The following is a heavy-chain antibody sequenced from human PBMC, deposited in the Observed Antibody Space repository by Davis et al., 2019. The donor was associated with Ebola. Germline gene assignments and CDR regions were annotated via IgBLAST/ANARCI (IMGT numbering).Heavy chain of an antibody. CDR3: ARGPTRDYFDY. Sequence: MPSETLSLTCTVSGGSVSSGGHYWSWIRQPPGKGLEWIAYIYYSGSTHYNPSLKSRATISLDTSKKQFSLNLISVTAADTAVYSCARGPTRDYFDYWGQGSLVTVSS. CDR2: IYYSGST. J-gene: IGHJ4*02. CDR1: GGSVSSGGHY. V-gene: IGHV4-61*08.